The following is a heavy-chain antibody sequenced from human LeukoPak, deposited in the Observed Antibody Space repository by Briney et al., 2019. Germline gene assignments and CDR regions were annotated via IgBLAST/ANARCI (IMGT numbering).Heavy chain of an antibody. D-gene: IGHD3-22*01. V-gene: IGHV1-69*06. Sequence: SVSVSSKPSLGTFCNFVFSWVRQAPGQGLEWRGGIIPIFGTANYTHKFQGRVSITADNSTSTAYMQLSSLRSEDTAVYYCATEGVRSSGWFDPWGQGTLVTVSS. CDR3: ATEGVRSSGWFDP. J-gene: IGHJ5*02. CDR2: IIPIFGTA. CDR1: LGTFCNFV.